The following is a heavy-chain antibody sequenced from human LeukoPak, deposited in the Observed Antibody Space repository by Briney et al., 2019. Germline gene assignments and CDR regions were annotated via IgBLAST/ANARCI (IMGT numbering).Heavy chain of an antibody. CDR2: IYSGGFT. V-gene: IGHV3-53*01. CDR1: GFSVSGNY. J-gene: IGHJ4*02. CDR3: ARSLRECSSTSCYTGGFDY. D-gene: IGHD2-2*02. Sequence: GGSLRLSCAASGFSVSGNYMNWVRQAPGKGLEGGSVIYSGGFTYYADSITGRFTISRDNSKNTLYLQMNSLRAEDTAVYYCARSLRECSSTSCYTGGFDYWGQGTLVTVSS.